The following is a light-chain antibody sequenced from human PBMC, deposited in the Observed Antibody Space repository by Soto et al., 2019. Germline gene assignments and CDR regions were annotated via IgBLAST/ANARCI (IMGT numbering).Light chain of an antibody. CDR1: QSVSNN. CDR2: YAS. J-gene: IGKJ5*01. Sequence: EIMMTQSPATLSVSPGERATLSCRASQSVSNNLAWYQQKPGQAPRLLIYYASTRATGIPARFSGSGSGTEFTLTISSLQSEDFAFYYCQQYNNWPPITFGQGTPLEIK. CDR3: QQYNNWPPIT. V-gene: IGKV3-15*01.